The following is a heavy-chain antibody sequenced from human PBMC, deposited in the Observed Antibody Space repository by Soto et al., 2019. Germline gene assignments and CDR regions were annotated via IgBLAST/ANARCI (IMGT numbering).Heavy chain of an antibody. Sequence: PSETLSLTCAVYGGSFSGYYWSWIRQPPGKGLEWIGEINHSGSTNYNPSLKSRVTISVDTSKNQFSLKLSSVTAADTAVYYCARGLAAAGKGCMDVWGQGTTVTVSS. J-gene: IGHJ6*02. CDR1: GGSFSGYY. CDR3: ARGLAAAGKGCMDV. CDR2: INHSGST. D-gene: IGHD6-13*01. V-gene: IGHV4-34*01.